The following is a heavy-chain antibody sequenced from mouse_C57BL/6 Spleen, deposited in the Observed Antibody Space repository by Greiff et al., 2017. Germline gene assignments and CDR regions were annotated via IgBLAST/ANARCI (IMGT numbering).Heavy chain of an antibody. CDR3: ARRDYPYAMDY. CDR2: IDPSDSYT. Sequence: QVQLQQPGAELVKPGASVKLSCKASGYTFTSYWMQWVKQRPGQGLEWIGEIDPSDSYTNYNQKLKGKATLTVDTSSSTAYMQLSSLTSEDSAVYYCARRDYPYAMDYWGQGTSVTVSS. CDR1: GYTFTSYW. J-gene: IGHJ4*01. V-gene: IGHV1-50*01. D-gene: IGHD2-4*01.